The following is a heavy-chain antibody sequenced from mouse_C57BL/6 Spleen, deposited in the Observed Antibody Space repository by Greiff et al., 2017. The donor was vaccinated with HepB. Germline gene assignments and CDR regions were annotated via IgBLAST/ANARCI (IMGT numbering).Heavy chain of an antibody. CDR1: GFTFTDYY. D-gene: IGHD1-1*02. CDR3: ARSYYYGNYFDY. V-gene: IGHV7-3*01. CDR2: IRNKANGYTT. Sequence: EVKLMESGGGLVQPGGSLSLSCAASGFTFTDYYMSWVRQPPGKALEWLGFIRNKANGYTTEYSASVKGRFTISRDNSQSILYLQMNALRAEDSATYYGARSYYYGNYFDYWGQGTTLTVSS. J-gene: IGHJ2*01.